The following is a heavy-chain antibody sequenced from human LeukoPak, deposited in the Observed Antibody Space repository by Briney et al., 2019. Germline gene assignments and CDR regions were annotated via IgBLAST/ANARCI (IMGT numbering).Heavy chain of an antibody. CDR1: GYTFTGYY. V-gene: IGHV1-2*02. CDR2: INPNSGGT. CDR3: ARDYAAAGRGTFNP. D-gene: IGHD6-13*01. J-gene: IGHJ5*02. Sequence: GASVKVSCKASGYTFTGYYTHWVRQAPGRGLEWMGWINPNSGGTNYAQKFQGRVTMTRDTSISTAYMELSRLRSDDTAVYYCARDYAAAGRGTFNPWGQGTLVTVSS.